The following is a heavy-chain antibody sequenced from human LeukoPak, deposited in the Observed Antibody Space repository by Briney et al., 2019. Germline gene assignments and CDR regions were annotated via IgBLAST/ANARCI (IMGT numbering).Heavy chain of an antibody. D-gene: IGHD3-10*01. Sequence: PGGSLRLSCAASGFTFSSYAMHWVRQAPGKGLEWVAVISYDGSNKYYADSVKGRFTISRDNSKNTLYLQMNSLRAEDTAVYYCAKGFYYGSGFNVFDYWGQGTLVTVSS. CDR2: ISYDGSNK. CDR1: GFTFSSYA. V-gene: IGHV3-30-3*01. J-gene: IGHJ4*02. CDR3: AKGFYYGSGFNVFDY.